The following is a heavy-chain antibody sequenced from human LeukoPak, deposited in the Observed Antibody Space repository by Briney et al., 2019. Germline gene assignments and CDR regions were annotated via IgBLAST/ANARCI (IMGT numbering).Heavy chain of an antibody. J-gene: IGHJ5*02. V-gene: IGHV5-51*01. CDR3: ARRQGCSSTSCPPDS. CDR2: IYPGDSDT. Sequence: PGESLKISCRGSGYSFNTYWIGWVRQKPGKGLEWMGIIYPGDSDTRYSPSFQGQVTMSADKSINTAYLQWTSLKASDTAMYYCARRQGCSSTSCPPDSWGQGTLVTVFS. D-gene: IGHD2-2*01. CDR1: GYSFNTYW.